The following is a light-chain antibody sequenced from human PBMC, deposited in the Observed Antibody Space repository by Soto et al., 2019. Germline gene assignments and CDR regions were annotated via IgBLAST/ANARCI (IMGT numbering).Light chain of an antibody. J-gene: IGLJ2*01. CDR2: EVS. V-gene: IGLV2-8*01. CDR3: SSYGGTNSLKV. Sequence: HSVLTQPPSASGSPGQSVTISCTGTSSDVGGYNYVSWYQQHPGKAPKVMMYEVSKRPSGVPDRFSGSKSGNTASLTVSGLQAEDEADYYCSSYGGTNSLKVFGGGTKLTVL. CDR1: SSDVGGYNY.